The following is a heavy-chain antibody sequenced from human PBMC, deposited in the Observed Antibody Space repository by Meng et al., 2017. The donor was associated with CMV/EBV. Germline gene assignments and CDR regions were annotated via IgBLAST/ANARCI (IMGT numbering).Heavy chain of an antibody. CDR2: INHSGST. D-gene: IGHD3-10*01. CDR1: GGSFSGYY. V-gene: IGHV4-34*01. CDR3: ARGRHYYGSGSYSKAHNWFDP. J-gene: IGHJ5*02. Sequence: SQTLSLTCAVYGGSFSGYYWSWIRQPPGKGLEWIGEINHSGSTNYNPSLKSRVTISVDTSKNQFSLKLSSVTAADTAVYYCARGRHYYGSGSYSKAHNWFDPWGQGTLVTSPQ.